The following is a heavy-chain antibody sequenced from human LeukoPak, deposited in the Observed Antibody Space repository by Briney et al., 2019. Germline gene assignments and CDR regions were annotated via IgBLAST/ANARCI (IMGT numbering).Heavy chain of an antibody. CDR1: GFTFGDYA. V-gene: IGHV3-21*01. CDR3: ARDTHYYDSSGGDAFDI. Sequence: PGGSLRLSCTASGFTFGDYAMNWVRQAPGKGLEWVSSISSSSSYIYYADSVKGRFTISRDNAKNSLYLQMNSLRAEDTAVYYCARDTHYYDSSGGDAFDIWGQGTMVTVSS. J-gene: IGHJ3*02. D-gene: IGHD3-22*01. CDR2: ISSSSSYI.